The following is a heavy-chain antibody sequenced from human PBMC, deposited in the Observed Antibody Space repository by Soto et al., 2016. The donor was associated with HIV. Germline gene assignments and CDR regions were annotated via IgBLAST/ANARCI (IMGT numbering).Heavy chain of an antibody. CDR3: ARAQGGAFDI. V-gene: IGHV1-69*01. CDR2: IIPIFGTA. Sequence: QVQLVQSGAEVKKPGASVKVSCKASGYTFPTSGVSWVRQAPGQRLEWMGGIIPIFGTANYAQKFQGRVTITADESTSTAYMELSSLRSEDTAVYYCARAQGGAFDIWGQGTMVTVSS. CDR1: GYTFPTSG. J-gene: IGHJ3*02.